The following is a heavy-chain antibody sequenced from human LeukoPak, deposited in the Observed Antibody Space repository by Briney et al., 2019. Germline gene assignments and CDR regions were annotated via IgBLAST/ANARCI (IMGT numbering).Heavy chain of an antibody. CDR3: ARDDARGYSYGYYYYYMDV. D-gene: IGHD5-18*01. V-gene: IGHV3-21*01. CDR1: GFTFNTYS. J-gene: IGHJ6*03. CDR2: IDSSGGYM. Sequence: PGGSLRLSCEASGFTFNTYSMNWARQAPGKGLEWVSSIDSSGGYMFYADSVKGRFTISRDNAKNSLYLQMNSLRAEDTAVYYCARDDARGYSYGYYYYYMDVWGKGTTVTVSS.